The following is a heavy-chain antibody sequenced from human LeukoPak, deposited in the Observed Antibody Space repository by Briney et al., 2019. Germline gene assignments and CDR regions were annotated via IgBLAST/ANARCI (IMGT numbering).Heavy chain of an antibody. D-gene: IGHD3-10*01. CDR1: GGSISSYY. CDR3: ARNKMVRGVIIYYFDY. J-gene: IGHJ4*02. V-gene: IGHV4-39*01. Sequence: SETLSLTCTVSGGSISSYYWGWIRQPPGKGLEWIGSIYYSGSTYYNPSLKSRVTISVDTSKNQFSLKLSSVTAADTAVYYCARNKMVRGVIIYYFDYWGQGTLVTVSS. CDR2: IYYSGST.